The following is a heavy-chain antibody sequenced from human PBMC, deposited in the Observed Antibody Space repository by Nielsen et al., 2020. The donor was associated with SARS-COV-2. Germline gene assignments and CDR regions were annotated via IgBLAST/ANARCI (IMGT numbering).Heavy chain of an antibody. J-gene: IGHJ4*02. Sequence: ASVKVSCKASGYTFNVYAMNWVRQATGQGLEWMGWMNPNSGNTGYAQKFQGRVTMTRSTSTSTAYMELHSLGSEDTAVYYCASCKGDGKYFDCEGFDYWGQGTLVTVSS. CDR1: GYTFNVYA. V-gene: IGHV1-8*01. D-gene: IGHD3-9*01. CDR3: ASCKGDGKYFDCEGFDY. CDR2: MNPNSGNT.